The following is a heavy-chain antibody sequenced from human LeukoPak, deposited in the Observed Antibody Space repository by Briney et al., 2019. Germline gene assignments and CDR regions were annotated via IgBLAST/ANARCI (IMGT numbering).Heavy chain of an antibody. D-gene: IGHD4-17*01. J-gene: IGHJ3*02. V-gene: IGHV1-69*06. CDR1: GGTFSSYA. CDR3: ASSPHSFKLEMTTDPDDAFDI. CDR2: IIPIFGTA. Sequence: ASVKVSCKASGGTFSSYAISWVRQAPGQGLEWLGGIIPIFGTANYAQKFQGRVTITADKSTSTAYMELSSLRSEDTAVYYCASSPHSFKLEMTTDPDDAFDIWGQGTMVTVSS.